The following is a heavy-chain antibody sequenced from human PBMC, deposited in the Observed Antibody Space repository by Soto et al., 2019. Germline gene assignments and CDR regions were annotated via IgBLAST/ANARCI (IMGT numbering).Heavy chain of an antibody. CDR1: GFTFSSYW. Sequence: EVQLVESGGGLVQPGGSQRLSCAGSGFTFSSYWMHWVRQTPGEGLVWVSRISPDGSKTRYADSVRGRFTISRDNAENTLYLKMNSLGAEDTAVYFCARVGQGQYYFDYWGQGTLVTVSS. CDR2: ISPDGSKT. J-gene: IGHJ4*02. CDR3: ARVGQGQYYFDY. V-gene: IGHV3-74*01.